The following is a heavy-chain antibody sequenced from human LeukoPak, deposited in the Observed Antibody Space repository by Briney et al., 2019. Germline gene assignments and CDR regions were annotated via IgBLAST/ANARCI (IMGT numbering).Heavy chain of an antibody. CDR2: IYSGGST. V-gene: IGHV3-66*04. CDR1: GFTVSSNY. Sequence: GGSLRLSCAASGFTVSSNYMNWVRQAPEKGLEWVSVIYSGGSTYYADSVKGRFTISRDNSKNTLYLQMNSLRAEDTAVYYCAGQGRGSSWYLFDYWGQGTLVTVSS. D-gene: IGHD6-13*01. J-gene: IGHJ4*02. CDR3: AGQGRGSSWYLFDY.